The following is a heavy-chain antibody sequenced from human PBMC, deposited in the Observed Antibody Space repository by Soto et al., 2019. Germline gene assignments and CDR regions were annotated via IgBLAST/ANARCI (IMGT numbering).Heavy chain of an antibody. V-gene: IGHV4-59*01. CDR2: IYYSGST. Sequence: SETLSLTCTVSGGSISSYYWSWIRQPPGKGLEWIGYIYYSGSTNCNPSLKSRVTISVDTSKNQFSLKLSSVTAADTAVYYCARVNSSGWYGRVDYWGQGTLVTVSS. CDR3: ARVNSSGWYGRVDY. CDR1: GGSISSYY. D-gene: IGHD6-19*01. J-gene: IGHJ4*02.